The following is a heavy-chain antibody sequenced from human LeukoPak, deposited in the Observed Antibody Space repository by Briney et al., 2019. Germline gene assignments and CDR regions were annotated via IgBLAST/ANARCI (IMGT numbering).Heavy chain of an antibody. CDR3: ARGRGYCSGGSCYGDY. J-gene: IGHJ4*02. V-gene: IGHV4-34*01. CDR1: GGSFSGYY. CDR2: INHSGST. D-gene: IGHD2-15*01. Sequence: SETLSLTCAVYGGSFSGYYWSWIRQPPGKGLEWIGEINHSGSTNYNPSLKSRVTISVDTPKNQFSLKLSSVTAADTAVYYCARGRGYCSGGSCYGDYWGQGTLVTVSS.